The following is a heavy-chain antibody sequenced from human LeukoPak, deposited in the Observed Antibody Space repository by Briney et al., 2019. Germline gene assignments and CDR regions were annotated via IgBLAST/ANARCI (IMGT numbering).Heavy chain of an antibody. CDR2: ISGSGGST. V-gene: IGHV3-23*01. CDR1: GFTFSSYA. D-gene: IGHD3-22*01. J-gene: IGHJ4*02. CDR3: AKGRGYYYDSSGYYYVGNYFDY. Sequence: GGSLRLSCAASGFTFSSYAMSWGREAPGKGVGWVSAISGSGGSTYYADSVKGRVTISRDKSRNTLYLQMNSLRAEDTAVYYCAKGRGYYYDSSGYYYVGNYFDYWGQGTLVTVSS.